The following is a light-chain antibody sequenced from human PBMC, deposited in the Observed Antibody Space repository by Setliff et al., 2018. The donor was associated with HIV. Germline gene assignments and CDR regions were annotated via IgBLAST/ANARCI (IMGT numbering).Light chain of an antibody. CDR2: DAS. CDR3: QVWDSINDHPVL. Sequence: SYELTQPPSVSVAPGRTASITCGGHNIASKSVLWYQQKPGQAPVLVVYDASDRPSGIPDRISGSNSGNTATLTISRVEAGDEADYYCQVWDSINDHPVLFGGGTKVTVL. CDR1: NIASKS. V-gene: IGLV3-21*03. J-gene: IGLJ2*01.